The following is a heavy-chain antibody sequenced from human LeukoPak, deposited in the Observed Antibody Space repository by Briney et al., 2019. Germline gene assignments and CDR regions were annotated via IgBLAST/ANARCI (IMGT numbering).Heavy chain of an antibody. V-gene: IGHV1-18*01. J-gene: IGHJ4*02. CDR3: ARDQDILTGYYYY. Sequence: AAVKVSFKDSGYTFTNYGISWVRQAPGQEGEWMGWISAYNVNTNYPQKLQGRVTMTTDTSTSTAYMELRSLRSDDTAVYYCARDQDILTGYYYYWGQGTLVTVSS. D-gene: IGHD3-9*01. CDR1: GYTFTNYG. CDR2: ISAYNVNT.